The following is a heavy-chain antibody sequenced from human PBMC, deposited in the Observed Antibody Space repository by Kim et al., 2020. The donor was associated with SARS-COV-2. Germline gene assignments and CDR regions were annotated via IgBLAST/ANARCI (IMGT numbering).Heavy chain of an antibody. D-gene: IGHD5-12*01. J-gene: IGHJ4*02. CDR3: AKEGSGYSYADY. Sequence: GGSLRLSCAASGVTFSSYAMSWVRQAPGKGLEWVSDISGSGGSTYYADSVKGRFTISRDNSKNTLYLQRNSLRAEDTAVYYCAKEGSGYSYADYWGQGTLVTVSS. CDR1: GVTFSSYA. CDR2: ISGSGGST. V-gene: IGHV3-23*01.